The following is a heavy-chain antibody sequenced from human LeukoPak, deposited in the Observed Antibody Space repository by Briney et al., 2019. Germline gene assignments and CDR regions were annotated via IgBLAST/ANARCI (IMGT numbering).Heavy chain of an antibody. CDR1: GGSISSYY. CDR2: IYYSGST. J-gene: IGHJ2*01. Sequence: PSETLSLTCTVSGGSISSYYWSWIRQPPGKGLEWIGYIYYSGSTNYNPSLKSRVTISVDTSKNQFPLKLSSVTAADTAVYYCARDPGGYYDILTGYYSNWYFDLWGRGTLVTVSS. V-gene: IGHV4-59*01. D-gene: IGHD3-9*01. CDR3: ARDPGGYYDILTGYYSNWYFDL.